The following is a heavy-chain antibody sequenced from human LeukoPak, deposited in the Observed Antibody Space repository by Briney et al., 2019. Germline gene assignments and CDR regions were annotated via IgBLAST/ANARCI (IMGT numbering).Heavy chain of an antibody. CDR2: ISSTSTYI. CDR1: GFTFSSYS. V-gene: IGHV3-21*01. Sequence: GGSLRLSCAASGFTFSSYSMNWVRQAPGKGLEWVSSISSTSTYIYYADSVKGRFTISRDNAKNTLYLQMNSLRAEDTAVYYCARADIVVVTANYYFDYWGQGTLVTVSS. J-gene: IGHJ4*02. CDR3: ARADIVVVTANYYFDY. D-gene: IGHD2-21*02.